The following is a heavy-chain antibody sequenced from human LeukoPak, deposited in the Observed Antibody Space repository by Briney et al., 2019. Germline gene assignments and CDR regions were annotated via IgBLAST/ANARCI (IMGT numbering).Heavy chain of an antibody. CDR2: ISWNSGNI. V-gene: IGHV3-9*01. CDR1: GFTFDDYA. D-gene: IGHD3-10*01. Sequence: RSGRSLRLSCAASGFTFDDYAMHWVRQAPGKGLEWVSGISWNSGNIGYGDSVKGRFTISRDNAKNSLYLRMNSLRAEDTALYYCAKEEAFGEPIYSCAMDVWGQGTPVTVSS. J-gene: IGHJ6*02. CDR3: AKEEAFGEPIYSCAMDV.